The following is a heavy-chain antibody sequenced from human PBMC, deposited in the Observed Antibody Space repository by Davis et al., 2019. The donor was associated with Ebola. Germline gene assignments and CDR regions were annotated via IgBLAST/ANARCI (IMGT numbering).Heavy chain of an antibody. CDR3: ARGSAPVIQLWSNFDY. V-gene: IGHV4-34*01. CDR1: GGSFSGYY. D-gene: IGHD5-18*01. CDR2: INHSGST. J-gene: IGHJ4*02. Sequence: SQTLSLTCAVYGGSFSGYYWSWIRQPPGKGLEWIGEINHSGSTNYNPSLKSRVTISVDTSKNQFSLKLGSVTAADTAVYYCARGSAPVIQLWSNFDYWGQGTLVTVSS.